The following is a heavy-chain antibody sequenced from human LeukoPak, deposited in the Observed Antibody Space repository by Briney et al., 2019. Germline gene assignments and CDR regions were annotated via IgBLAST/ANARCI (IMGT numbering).Heavy chain of an antibody. J-gene: IGHJ6*02. CDR1: GFTFSSYA. V-gene: IGHV3-23*01. D-gene: IGHD3-22*01. CDR3: AKVYYYDSSGYPIPAYYYYGMDV. CDR2: ISGSGGST. Sequence: GGSLRLSCAASGFTFSSYAMSWVRQAPGKGLEWVSAISGSGGSTYYVDSVKGRFTISRDNSKNTLYLHMNSLRGEDTAVYYCAKVYYYDSSGYPIPAYYYYGMDVWGQGTTVTVSS.